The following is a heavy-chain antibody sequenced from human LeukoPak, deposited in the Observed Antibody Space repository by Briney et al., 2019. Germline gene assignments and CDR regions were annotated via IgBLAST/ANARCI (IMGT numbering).Heavy chain of an antibody. D-gene: IGHD1-20*01. Sequence: GASVKVSCKASGYTFTSYYMHWVRQAPGQGLEWMGIINPSGGSTSYAQKFQGRVTMTRDTSTSTVYMELSSLRSEDTAVYYCARGGNWNDKAYFFDYWGQGTLVTVSS. J-gene: IGHJ4*02. CDR2: INPSGGST. V-gene: IGHV1-46*01. CDR3: ARGGNWNDKAYFFDY. CDR1: GYTFTSYY.